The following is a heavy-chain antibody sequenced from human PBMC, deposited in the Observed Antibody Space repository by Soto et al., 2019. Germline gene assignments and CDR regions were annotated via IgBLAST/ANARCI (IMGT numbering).Heavy chain of an antibody. CDR2: INAGNGNT. CDR1: GYTFTTHA. CDR3: ARDFDSSGYYYSLPDYYGMDV. D-gene: IGHD3-22*01. Sequence: GASVKVSCKASGYTFTTHAMHWVRQAPGQGLEWMGWINAGNGNTKYSQNFQDRVTFTRDTSASTAYMGLRSLRSEDTAVYYCARDFDSSGYYYSLPDYYGMDVWGQGTTVTVSS. V-gene: IGHV1-3*01. J-gene: IGHJ6*02.